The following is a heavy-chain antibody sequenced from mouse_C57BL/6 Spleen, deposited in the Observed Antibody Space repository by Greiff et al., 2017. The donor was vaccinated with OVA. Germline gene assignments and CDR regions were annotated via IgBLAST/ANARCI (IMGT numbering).Heavy chain of an antibody. CDR1: GYTFTSYW. Sequence: VQLQQPGAELVMPGASVKLSCKASGYTFTSYWMHWVKQRPGQGLEWIGEIDPSDGNPNYNGKFKGKATLTADKSSSTAYMQLSSLTSEDSAVYFCARGAIYYDYVGAMDYWGQGTSVTVSS. D-gene: IGHD2-4*01. J-gene: IGHJ4*01. CDR2: IDPSDGNP. CDR3: ARGAIYYDYVGAMDY. V-gene: IGHV1-69*01.